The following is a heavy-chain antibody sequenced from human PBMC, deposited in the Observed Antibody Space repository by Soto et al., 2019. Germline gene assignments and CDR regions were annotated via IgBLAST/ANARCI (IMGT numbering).Heavy chain of an antibody. D-gene: IGHD1-26*01. Sequence: PXDTMSLTCTVSGGSISSGGYYWSWIRQHPGKGLEWIGYIYYSGSTYYNPSLKSRVTISVDTSKNQFSLKLSSVTAADTAVYYCARGGVLHDAFDIWGQGTMVTVSS. CDR2: IYYSGST. CDR3: ARGGVLHDAFDI. J-gene: IGHJ3*02. V-gene: IGHV4-31*03. CDR1: GGSISSGGYY.